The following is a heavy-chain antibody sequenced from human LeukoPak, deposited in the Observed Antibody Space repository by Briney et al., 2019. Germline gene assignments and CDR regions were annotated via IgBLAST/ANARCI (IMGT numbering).Heavy chain of an antibody. CDR1: GYTFTSYG. Sequence: ASVKVSCKASGYTFTSYGISWVRQAPGQGLEWMGWISAYNGNTNYAQKLQGRVTMTTDTSTSTAYMELRSLRSDDTAVYYCARDRVFAYYYYYMDVWGKGTTVTVSS. CDR3: ARDRVFAYYYYYMDV. CDR2: ISAYNGNT. V-gene: IGHV1-18*01. D-gene: IGHD3-10*01. J-gene: IGHJ6*03.